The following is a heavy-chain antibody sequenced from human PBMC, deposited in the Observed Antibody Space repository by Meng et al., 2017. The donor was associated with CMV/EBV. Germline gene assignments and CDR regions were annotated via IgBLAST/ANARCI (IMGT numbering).Heavy chain of an antibody. CDR1: GFTFDIYG. CDR2: IRYDGSST. CDR3: ASAEIFGIRLYFDY. J-gene: IGHJ4*02. Sequence: GGSLRLSCAASGFTFDIYGLHWARQAPGKGLEWVAFIRYDGSSTYSSDSVKGRFTISRDNSKNTMYLQMNSLRAEDTAVYYCASAEIFGIRLYFDYWGQGTLVTVSS. V-gene: IGHV3-30*02. D-gene: IGHD3-3*01.